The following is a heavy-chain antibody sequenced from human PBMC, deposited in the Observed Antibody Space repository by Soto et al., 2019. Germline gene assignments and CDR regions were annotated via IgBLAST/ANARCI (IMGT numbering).Heavy chain of an antibody. V-gene: IGHV3-23*01. CDR1: GFTFSSYA. Sequence: SLRLSCAASGFTFSSYAMSWVRQAPGKGLEWVSAISGSGGSTYYADSVKGRFTISRDNSKNTLYLQMNSLRAEDTAVYYCAKDPALAVAGTPHDAFDIWGQGTMVTVSS. CDR2: ISGSGGST. D-gene: IGHD6-19*01. CDR3: AKDPALAVAGTPHDAFDI. J-gene: IGHJ3*02.